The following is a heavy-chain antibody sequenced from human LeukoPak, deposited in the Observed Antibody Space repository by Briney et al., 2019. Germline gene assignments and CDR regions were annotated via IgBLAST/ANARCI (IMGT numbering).Heavy chain of an antibody. V-gene: IGHV4-59*08. CDR3: ARGVYGSQDS. CDR1: GGSISSYY. Sequence: SGPLSLTCTDPGGSISSYYWSGIAQPPGKWLGWIGSTSQSGSTYYKPSLKSRLAISLDMSTNQLLLRLTSVTATDTAMYYCARGVYGSQDSWGQGTLVTVSS. D-gene: IGHD1-26*01. J-gene: IGHJ4*02. CDR2: TSQSGST.